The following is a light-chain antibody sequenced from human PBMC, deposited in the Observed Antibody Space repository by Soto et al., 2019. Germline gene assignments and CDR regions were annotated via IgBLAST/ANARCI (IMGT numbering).Light chain of an antibody. CDR2: RAT. V-gene: IGKV3-20*01. CDR1: QRVSSNF. J-gene: IGKJ2*01. CDR3: HQYGGSPFT. Sequence: EMVLTQSPGTLSLFPGGRATLSCRATQRVSSNFLAWYQQNVGQPPRLLIYRATTRATGIPDRFSGSGSETDFTLNISRLEPEDSAVYYCHQYGGSPFTFGQGTKVDIK.